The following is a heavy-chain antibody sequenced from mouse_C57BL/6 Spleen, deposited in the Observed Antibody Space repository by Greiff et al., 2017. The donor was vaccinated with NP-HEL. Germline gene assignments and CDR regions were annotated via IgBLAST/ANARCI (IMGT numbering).Heavy chain of an antibody. Sequence: EVQVVESGGGLVQPGGSLSLSCAASGFTFTDYYMSWVRQPPGKALEWLGFIRNKANGYTTEYSASVKGRFTISGDNSQSILYLQMNALRAEDSATYYCARPHDGYYDYAMDYGGQGTSVTVSS. CDR3: ARPHDGYYDYAMDY. CDR2: IRNKANGYTT. J-gene: IGHJ4*01. V-gene: IGHV7-3*01. CDR1: GFTFTDYY. D-gene: IGHD2-3*01.